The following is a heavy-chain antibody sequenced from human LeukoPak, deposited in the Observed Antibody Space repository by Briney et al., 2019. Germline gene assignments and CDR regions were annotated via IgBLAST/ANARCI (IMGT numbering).Heavy chain of an antibody. D-gene: IGHD3-10*01. Sequence: PSETLSLTCTVSGGSISSSSYYWGWIRQPPGKGLEWIGSIYYSGSTYYNPSLKSRVTISVDTSKNQFSLKLSSVTAADTAVYYCARQGLYGYWGQGTLVTVSS. CDR3: ARQGLYGY. J-gene: IGHJ4*02. CDR1: GGSISSSSYY. CDR2: IYYSGST. V-gene: IGHV4-39*01.